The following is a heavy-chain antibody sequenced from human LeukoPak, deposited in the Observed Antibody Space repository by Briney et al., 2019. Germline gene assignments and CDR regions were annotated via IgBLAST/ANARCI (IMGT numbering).Heavy chain of an antibody. CDR3: ARGSSGWYGIDY. V-gene: IGHV3-74*01. Sequence: GGSLRLSCAASGFTFSNYWMHWVRQVPGKGMVCVSRINIDGTSTSYADSVKGRFTISRDNAKNALYLQMNSLRAEDTAVYYCARGSSGWYGIDYWGQGALVNVSS. CDR1: GFTFSNYW. D-gene: IGHD6-19*01. CDR2: INIDGTST. J-gene: IGHJ4*02.